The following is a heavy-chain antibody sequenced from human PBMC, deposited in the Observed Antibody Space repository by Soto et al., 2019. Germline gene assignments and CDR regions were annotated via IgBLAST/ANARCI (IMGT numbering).Heavy chain of an antibody. J-gene: IGHJ3*02. D-gene: IGHD3-22*01. Sequence: SETLSLTCTVSGASISSSYWSWIRQSPGKGLEWIGYVHYSGNTKYNPSLKSRGTISVDTSKNQFSLKLSSVTAADTAVYYCARGYYDSNGQSNTFDIWGQGRMVTVSS. CDR2: VHYSGNT. CDR3: ARGYYDSNGQSNTFDI. CDR1: GASISSSY. V-gene: IGHV4-59*01.